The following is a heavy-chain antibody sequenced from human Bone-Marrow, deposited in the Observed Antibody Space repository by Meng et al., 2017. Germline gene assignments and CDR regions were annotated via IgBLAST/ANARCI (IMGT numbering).Heavy chain of an antibody. CDR2: INAVFGTT. J-gene: IGHJ1*01. V-gene: IGHV1-69*05. CDR3: ARVYSSGWYWYIQH. Sequence: QVQPVQSGAEVMKPGSSVKVSCKALGGIFSNYVIGWVRQAPGQGLEWMGGINAVFGTTNYAQKFQDRVTITTDTSASTAYMELSSLRSEDTAVYYCARVYSSGWYWYIQHWGQGTLVTVSS. D-gene: IGHD6-19*01. CDR1: GGIFSNYV.